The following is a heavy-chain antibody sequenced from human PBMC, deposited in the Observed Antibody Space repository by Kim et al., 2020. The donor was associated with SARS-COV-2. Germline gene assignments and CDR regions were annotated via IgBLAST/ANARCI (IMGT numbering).Heavy chain of an antibody. CDR1: GGSISSYY. CDR3: ARQNLIVGATFDY. D-gene: IGHD1-26*01. J-gene: IGHJ4*02. CDR2: IYYSGST. Sequence: SETLSLTCTVSGGSISSYYWSWIRQPPGKGLEWIGYIYYSGSTNYNPSLKSRVTISVDTSKNQFSLKLSSVTAADTAVYYCARQNLIVGATFDYWGQGTLVTVSS. V-gene: IGHV4-59*08.